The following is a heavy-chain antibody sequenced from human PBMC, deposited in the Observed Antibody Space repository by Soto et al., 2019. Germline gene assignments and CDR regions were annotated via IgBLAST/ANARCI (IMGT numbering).Heavy chain of an antibody. V-gene: IGHV4-59*01. CDR1: GGSISSYY. Sequence: SETLSLTCTVSGGSISSYYWSWIRQPPGKGLEWIGYIYYSGSTNYNPSLKRRVTISVDTSKNQFSLKLSSVTAADTAVYYCARGDDYYGLWWGQGTLVTVSS. J-gene: IGHJ4*02. D-gene: IGHD3-10*01. CDR3: ARGDDYYGLW. CDR2: IYYSGST.